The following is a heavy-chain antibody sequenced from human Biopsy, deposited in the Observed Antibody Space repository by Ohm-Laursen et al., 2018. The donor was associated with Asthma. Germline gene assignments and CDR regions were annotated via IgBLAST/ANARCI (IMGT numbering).Heavy chain of an antibody. Sequence: GASVKVSCKVSGGTFTTYSISWVRQAPGQGLVWMGGIIPLIGTPNYAQKFRGRVTITADASTNTAYMDLSSLRSEDTAVYYCASPLGDYYDSSGYYYASLGYWGLGTLVIVSS. CDR1: GGTFTTYS. J-gene: IGHJ4*02. CDR2: IIPLIGTP. CDR3: ASPLGDYYDSSGYYYASLGY. D-gene: IGHD3-22*01. V-gene: IGHV1-69*13.